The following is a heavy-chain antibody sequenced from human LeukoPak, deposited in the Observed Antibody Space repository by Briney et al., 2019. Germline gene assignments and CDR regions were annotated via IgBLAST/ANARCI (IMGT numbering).Heavy chain of an antibody. CDR2: INPNSGGT. Sequence: ASVKVSCKASGYTFTGYYMHWLRQAPGQGLEWMGWINPNSGGTNYAQKFQGRVTMTRDTSISTAYMELSRLRSDDTAVYYCARRGMDGSGSYYTFDYWGQGTLVTVSS. CDR1: GYTFTGYY. CDR3: ARRGMDGSGSYYTFDY. V-gene: IGHV1-2*02. J-gene: IGHJ4*02. D-gene: IGHD3-10*01.